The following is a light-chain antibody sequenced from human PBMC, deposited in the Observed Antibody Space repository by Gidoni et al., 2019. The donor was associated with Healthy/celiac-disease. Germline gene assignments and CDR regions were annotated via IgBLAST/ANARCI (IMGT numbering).Light chain of an antibody. CDR2: AAS. CDR3: QQYYSYPPLT. J-gene: IGKJ4*01. V-gene: IGKV1-8*01. CDR1: QGISSY. Sequence: IRLTQSPSSLSASTGDRVTITCRASQGISSYLAWYQQKPGKAPKLLIYAASTLQSGVPSRFSGSGSGTDFTLTISCLQSEDFATYYCQQYYSYPPLTFGGGTKVEIK.